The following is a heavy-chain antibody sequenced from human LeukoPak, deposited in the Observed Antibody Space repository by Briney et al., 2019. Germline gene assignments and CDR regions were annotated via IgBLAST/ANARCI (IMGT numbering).Heavy chain of an antibody. Sequence: GGTLRLSCAASGFTFSSYGMSWVRQAPGKELEWVSAISGSGGSTYYADSVKGRFTISRDKSKNTLYLQMNSLRAEDTAVYYCAYFFYYDSSGPEADDYWGQGTLVTVSS. D-gene: IGHD3-22*01. V-gene: IGHV3-23*01. CDR2: ISGSGGST. CDR3: AYFFYYDSSGPEADDY. J-gene: IGHJ4*02. CDR1: GFTFSSYG.